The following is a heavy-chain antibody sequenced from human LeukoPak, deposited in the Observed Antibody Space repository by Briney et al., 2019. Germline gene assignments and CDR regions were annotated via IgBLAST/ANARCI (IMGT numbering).Heavy chain of an antibody. D-gene: IGHD6-19*01. V-gene: IGHV3-53*01. CDR3: AKVAVAGTLYYFDY. CDR1: GFTVSSNY. Sequence: GGSLRLSCAASGFTVSSNYMSWVRQAPGKGLEWVSVIYSGGSTYYADSVKGRFTISRDNSKNTLYLQMNSLRAEDTAVYYCAKVAVAGTLYYFDYWGQGTLVTVSS. CDR2: IYSGGST. J-gene: IGHJ4*02.